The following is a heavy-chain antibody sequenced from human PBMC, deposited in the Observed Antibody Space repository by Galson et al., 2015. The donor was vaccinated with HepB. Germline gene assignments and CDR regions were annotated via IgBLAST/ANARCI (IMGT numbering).Heavy chain of an antibody. J-gene: IGHJ4*02. D-gene: IGHD6-6*01. Sequence: PALVKPTQTLTLTCTFSGFSLSTSGVGVGWIRQPPGKALEWLALIYWDDDKRYSPSLKSRLTITKDTSKNQVVLTMTNMDPVDTATYYCAHKGLYSSSSGVFDYWGQGTLVTVSS. V-gene: IGHV2-5*02. CDR1: GFSLSTSGVG. CDR3: AHKGLYSSSSGVFDY. CDR2: IYWDDDK.